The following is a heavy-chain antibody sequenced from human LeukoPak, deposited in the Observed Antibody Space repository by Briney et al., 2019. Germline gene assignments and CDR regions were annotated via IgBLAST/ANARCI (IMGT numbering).Heavy chain of an antibody. V-gene: IGHV1-69*04. J-gene: IGHJ4*02. CDR1: GGTFSSYA. Sequence: ASVKVSCKASGGTFSSYAISWVRQALGQGLEWMGRIIPILGIANYAQKFQGRVTITADKSTSTAYMELSSLRSEDTAVYYCAREAPAGDIVVVVAAFFDYWGQGTLVTVSS. CDR3: AREAPAGDIVVVVAAFFDY. CDR2: IIPILGIA. D-gene: IGHD2-15*01.